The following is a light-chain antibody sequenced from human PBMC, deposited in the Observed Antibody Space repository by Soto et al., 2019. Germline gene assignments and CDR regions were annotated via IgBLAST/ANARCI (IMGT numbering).Light chain of an antibody. V-gene: IGKV1-5*03. CDR2: KAS. CDR1: QSISSW. Sequence: DIQMTQSPSTLSASVGDSVTITCRASQSISSWLAWYQQKPGKAPKVLIYKASNLESGVPSRFSGSGSETEFTLTISSLQPEDFATDDCQQYNVYSTFGGGTKVDIK. J-gene: IGKJ4*01. CDR3: QQYNVYST.